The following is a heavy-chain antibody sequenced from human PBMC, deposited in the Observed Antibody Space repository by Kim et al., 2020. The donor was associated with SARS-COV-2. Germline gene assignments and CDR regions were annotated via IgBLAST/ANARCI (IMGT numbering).Heavy chain of an antibody. CDR3: ARAPTWFGELSHFDC. CDR2: IYYSGST. V-gene: IGHV4-59*01. J-gene: IGHJ4*02. D-gene: IGHD3-10*01. CDR1: GGSISSYY. Sequence: SETLSLTCTVSGGSISSYYWSWIRQPPGKGLEWIGYIYYSGSTNYNPSLKSRVTISVDTSKNQFSLKLSSVTAADTAVYFCARAPTWFGELSHFDCWGQGTLVTVSS.